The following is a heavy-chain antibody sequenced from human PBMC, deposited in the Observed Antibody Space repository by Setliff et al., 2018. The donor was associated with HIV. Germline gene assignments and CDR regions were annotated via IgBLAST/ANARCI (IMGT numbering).Heavy chain of an antibody. Sequence: TSETLSLTCTVFGGSINSDSYYWTWIRQPAGKGLEWIGHIHTSGSTNYNPSLKSRVTISIDTSKNQFSLKLRSATATDTALYYCARVSSSYYFLGAFDSWGQGTLVTVSS. CDR2: IHTSGST. J-gene: IGHJ4*02. V-gene: IGHV4-61*09. CDR1: GGSINSDSYY. D-gene: IGHD6-13*01. CDR3: ARVSSSYYFLGAFDS.